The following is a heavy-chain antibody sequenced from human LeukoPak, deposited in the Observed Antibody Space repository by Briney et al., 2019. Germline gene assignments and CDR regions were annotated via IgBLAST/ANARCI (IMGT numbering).Heavy chain of an antibody. CDR1: GGPISSYY. J-gene: IGHJ5*02. D-gene: IGHD6-19*01. CDR2: IYYTGST. V-gene: IGHV4-59*01. CDR3: ARDSSGWYRWFDP. Sequence: ASEALSLTCTVSGGPISSYYWSWIRQPPGKGLEWIGYIYYTGSTNYNPSLKSRVTISVDTSKNQFSLKLSSVTAADTAVYYCARDSSGWYRWFDPWGQGTLVTVSS.